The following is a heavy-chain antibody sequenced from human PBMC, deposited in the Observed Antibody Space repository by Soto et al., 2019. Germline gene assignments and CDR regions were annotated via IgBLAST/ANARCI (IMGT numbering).Heavy chain of an antibody. CDR3: ASRGYDFWSGLDP. CDR2: INTGNGHT. Sequence: GSVKVSCKASGYTFTAYGIHWVRQAPGQRLEWMGWINTGNGHTKYSQKFQGRVTITRDTSARTAYMELNSLRSEDTAVYYCASRGYDFWSGLDPWGQGTLVTVSS. J-gene: IGHJ5*02. D-gene: IGHD3-3*01. V-gene: IGHV1-3*04. CDR1: GYTFTAYG.